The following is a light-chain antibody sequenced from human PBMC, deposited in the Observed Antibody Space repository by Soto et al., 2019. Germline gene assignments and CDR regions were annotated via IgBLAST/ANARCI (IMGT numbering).Light chain of an antibody. CDR3: KQYNAYYS. J-gene: IGKJ2*03. CDR1: QNIRNW. Sequence: DIQMTQSPSTLSASVGDSVTITCRASQNIRNWLAWYQQKPGKAPNPLIYDASSLKSGVQARFSGSGSGTEFTLTIRSMQPDDFATYYCKQYNAYYSCGQGTKVDIK. V-gene: IGKV1-5*01. CDR2: DAS.